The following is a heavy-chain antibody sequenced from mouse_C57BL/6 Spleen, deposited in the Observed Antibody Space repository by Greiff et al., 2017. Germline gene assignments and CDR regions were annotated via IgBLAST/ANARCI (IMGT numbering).Heavy chain of an antibody. D-gene: IGHD2-5*01. CDR1: GYTFTDYY. CDR3: ARSGDYSNGAWFAY. V-gene: IGHV1-26*01. J-gene: IGHJ3*01. CDR2: INPNNGGT. Sequence: VQLQQSGPELVKPGASVKISCKASGYTFTDYYMNWVKQSHGKSLEWIGDINPNNGGTSYNQKFKGKATLTVDKSSSTAYMELRSLTSEDSAVYDCARSGDYSNGAWFAYWGQGTLVTVSA.